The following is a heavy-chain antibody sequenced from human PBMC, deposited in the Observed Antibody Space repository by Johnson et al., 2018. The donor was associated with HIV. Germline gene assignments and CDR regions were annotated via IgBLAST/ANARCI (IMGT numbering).Heavy chain of an antibody. J-gene: IGHJ3*02. CDR1: GFTFDDYG. V-gene: IGHV3-30*18. CDR2: ISYDGSNK. CDR3: AKDRGAARAFDAFDI. D-gene: IGHD6-6*01. Sequence: QMLLVESGGGVVRPGGSLRLSCAASGFTFDDYGMSWVRQAPGKGLEWVAVISYDGSNKYYADSVKGRFTISRDNSKNTLYLQMNSLRAEDTAGYYCAKDRGAARAFDAFDIWGQGTMVTVSS.